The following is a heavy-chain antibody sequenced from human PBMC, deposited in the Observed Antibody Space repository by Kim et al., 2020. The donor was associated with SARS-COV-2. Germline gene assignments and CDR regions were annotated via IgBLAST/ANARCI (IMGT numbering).Heavy chain of an antibody. V-gene: IGHV3-33*01. CDR3: ARDKVAGHGSLNWFGP. Sequence: GGSLRLSCAASGFTSSSYGIHWIRQAPGKGLEWLAIIWYDGSKKYYADSVKGRFSISRDSAENTVYLHMNSLRPEDTAMYYCARDKVAGHGSLNWFGPWGQGTLVTVSS. CDR1: GFTSSSYG. J-gene: IGHJ5*02. CDR2: IWYDGSKK.